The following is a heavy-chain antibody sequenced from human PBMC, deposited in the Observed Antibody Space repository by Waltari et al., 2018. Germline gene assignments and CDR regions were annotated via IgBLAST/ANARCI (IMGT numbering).Heavy chain of an antibody. CDR1: GFTFSSYA. D-gene: IGHD3-10*01. V-gene: IGHV3-23*01. CDR2: ISGSGGST. J-gene: IGHJ4*02. CDR3: AKRPGYYGSGSPDY. Sequence: GFTFSSYAMSWVRQAPGKGLEWVSAISGSGGSTYYADSVKGRFTISRDNSKNTLYLQMNSLRAEDTAVYYCAKRPGYYGSGSPDYWGQGTLVTVSS.